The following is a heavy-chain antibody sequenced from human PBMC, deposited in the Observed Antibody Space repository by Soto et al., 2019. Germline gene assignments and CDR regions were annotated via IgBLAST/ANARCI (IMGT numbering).Heavy chain of an antibody. CDR2: IIPIFGTA. Sequence: AASVKVSCKASGGTFSSYAISWVRQAPGQGLEWMGGIIPIFGTANYAQKFQGRVTITADESTSTAYMELSSLRSEDTAVYYCARDLSAEAAGNFYYGMDVWGQGTTVTVSS. D-gene: IGHD6-13*01. CDR3: ARDLSAEAAGNFYYGMDV. CDR1: GGTFSSYA. J-gene: IGHJ6*02. V-gene: IGHV1-69*13.